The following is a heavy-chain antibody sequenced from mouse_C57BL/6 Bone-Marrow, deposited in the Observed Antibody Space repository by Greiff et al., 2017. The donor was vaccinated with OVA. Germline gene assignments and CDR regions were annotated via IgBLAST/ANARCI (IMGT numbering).Heavy chain of an antibody. CDR2: INPGSGGT. Sequence: QVQLQQSGAELVRPGTSVKVSCKASGYAFTNYLIEWVKQRPGQGLEWIGVINPGSGGTNYNEKFKGKATLTADKSSSTAYMQLSSLTSEDSAVYFCARPSDGYYRFAYWGQGTLVTVSA. V-gene: IGHV1-54*01. CDR3: ARPSDGYYRFAY. D-gene: IGHD2-3*01. CDR1: GYAFTNYL. J-gene: IGHJ3*01.